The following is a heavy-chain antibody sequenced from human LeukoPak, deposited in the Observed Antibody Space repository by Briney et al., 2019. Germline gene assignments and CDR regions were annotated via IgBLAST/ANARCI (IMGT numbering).Heavy chain of an antibody. CDR3: ARASRDGYNQNFDH. J-gene: IGHJ4*02. Sequence: GQSLKISCKGLGYSFSSYWNAWVRQRPGKGLEWMGIIYPGGSETRYDPSFQGQVTISADSSTSTAYLQWSTLRASDTAMYYCARASRDGYNQNFDHWGQGTLVTVSS. CDR2: IYPGGSET. V-gene: IGHV5-51*01. D-gene: IGHD5-24*01. CDR1: GYSFSSYW.